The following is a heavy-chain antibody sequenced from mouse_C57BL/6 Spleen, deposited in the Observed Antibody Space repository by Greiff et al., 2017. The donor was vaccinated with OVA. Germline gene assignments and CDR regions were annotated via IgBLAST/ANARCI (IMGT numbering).Heavy chain of an antibody. J-gene: IGHJ2*01. CDR2: ISSGSSTI. CDR3: AMNWVDY. V-gene: IGHV5-17*01. CDR1: GFTFSDYG. Sequence: EVKLMESGGGLVKPGGSLKLSCAASGFTFSDYGMHWVRQAPEKGLEWVAYISSGSSTIYYADTVKGRFTISRDNAKNTLFLQMTSLRSEDTAMYYCAMNWVDYWGQGTTLTVSS. D-gene: IGHD4-1*01.